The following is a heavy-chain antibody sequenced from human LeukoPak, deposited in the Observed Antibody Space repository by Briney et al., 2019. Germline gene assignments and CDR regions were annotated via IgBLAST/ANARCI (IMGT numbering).Heavy chain of an antibody. CDR2: TKQDGSEK. Sequence: GGSLRLSCAASGFTFSSYWMSWVRQAPGKGLEWVANTKQDGSEKYYVDSVKGRFTISRDNAKNSLYLQMNSLRAEDTAVYYCAREGWDDSSGYLDYWGQGTLVTVSS. V-gene: IGHV3-7*01. CDR1: GFTFSSYW. J-gene: IGHJ4*02. D-gene: IGHD3-22*01. CDR3: AREGWDDSSGYLDY.